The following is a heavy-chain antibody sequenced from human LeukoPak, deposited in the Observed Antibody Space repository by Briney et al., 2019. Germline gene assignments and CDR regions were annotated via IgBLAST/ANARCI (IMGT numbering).Heavy chain of an antibody. D-gene: IGHD3-10*01. Sequence: PSETLSLTCTVSGGSIISSTYFWGWIRQPPGKGLEWIGSIYYSGDTYYNPSLKSRVTMSVDTSKNQCSLRLSSVTAADTAVYYCARQLYTSGSYFAPMDVWGKGTTVTISS. V-gene: IGHV4-39*01. J-gene: IGHJ6*03. CDR2: IYYSGDT. CDR1: GGSIISSTYF. CDR3: ARQLYTSGSYFAPMDV.